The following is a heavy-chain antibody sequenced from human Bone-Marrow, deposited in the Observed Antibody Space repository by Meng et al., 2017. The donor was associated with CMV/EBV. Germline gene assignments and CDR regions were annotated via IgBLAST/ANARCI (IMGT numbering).Heavy chain of an antibody. J-gene: IGHJ6*02. CDR1: GFTFGDYA. D-gene: IGHD3-3*01. V-gene: IGHV3-49*04. CDR2: IRSKAYGGTT. CDR3: TRAPLRGSGYYNYYYYGMDF. Sequence: GESLKISCTASGFTFGDYAMSWVRQAPGKGLEWVGFIRSKAYGGTTEYAASVKGRFTISRDDSKSIAYLQMNSLKTEDTAVYYCTRAPLRGSGYYNYYYYGMDFWGQGTTVTVSS.